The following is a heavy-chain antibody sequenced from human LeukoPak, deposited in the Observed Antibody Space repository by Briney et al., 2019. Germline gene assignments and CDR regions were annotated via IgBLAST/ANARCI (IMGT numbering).Heavy chain of an antibody. V-gene: IGHV3-53*05. CDR1: GFTVSSNY. D-gene: IGHD6-13*01. CDR3: AKEAGYSIDVRVDY. J-gene: IGHJ4*02. CDR2: IYSGGST. Sequence: GGSLRLSCAASGFTVSSNYMSWVRQAPGKGLEWVSVIYSGGSTYYADSVKGRFTISRDNSKNTLYLQMNSLRAEDTAVYYCAKEAGYSIDVRVDYWGQGTLVTVSS.